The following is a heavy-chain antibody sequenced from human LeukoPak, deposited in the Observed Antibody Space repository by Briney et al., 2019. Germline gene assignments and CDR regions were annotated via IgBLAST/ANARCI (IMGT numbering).Heavy chain of an antibody. CDR1: GFTFSSYA. Sequence: GGSLRLSCSASGFTFSSYAMHWVRQAPGKGLEYVSAISSNGGSTYYANSVKGRFTISRDNSKNTLYLQMGSLRAEDMAVYYCARDRYSSSYHFDYWGQGTLVTVSS. V-gene: IGHV3-64*01. D-gene: IGHD6-6*01. J-gene: IGHJ4*02. CDR2: ISSNGGST. CDR3: ARDRYSSSYHFDY.